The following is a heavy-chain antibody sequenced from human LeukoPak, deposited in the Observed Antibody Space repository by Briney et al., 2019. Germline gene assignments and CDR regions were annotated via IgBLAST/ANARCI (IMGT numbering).Heavy chain of an antibody. J-gene: IGHJ6*02. V-gene: IGHV3-11*01. CDR2: ISSSGSTI. D-gene: IGHD2-2*01. CDR3: AREYCSSTSCYGMDV. Sequence: PGGSLRLSCAASGFTFSDYYMSWIRQAPGKGLEWVSYISSSGSTIYYADSVKGRFTISRDNAKNSLYLQMNSLRAEDTAVYYCAREYCSSTSCYGMDVWGQGTTVTVSS. CDR1: GFTFSDYY.